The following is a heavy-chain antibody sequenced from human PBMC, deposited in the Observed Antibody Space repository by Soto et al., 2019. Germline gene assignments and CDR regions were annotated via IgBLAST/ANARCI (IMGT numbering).Heavy chain of an antibody. V-gene: IGHV3-23*01. CDR3: TKTRYFDFPGTFDY. Sequence: GGSLRLSCVTSGFTFSGFAMTWVCQAPGKGLEWVSGIGGSDGSTSYADSVKGRFTISRDTSKNTLYLQMSSLRVEDTAIYYYTKTRYFDFPGTFDYWGQGTQVTV. CDR1: GFTFSGFA. CDR2: IGGSDGST. J-gene: IGHJ4*02. D-gene: IGHD3-9*01.